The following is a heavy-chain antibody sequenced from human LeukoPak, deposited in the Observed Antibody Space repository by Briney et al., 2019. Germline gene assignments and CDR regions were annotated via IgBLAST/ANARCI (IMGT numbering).Heavy chain of an antibody. V-gene: IGHV3-30-3*01. CDR2: IPYDGSNK. Sequence: GGSLRLSCAASGFTFSSYGMHWVRQAPGKGLEWVAVIPYDGSNKYYADSVKGRFTISRDNSKNTLYLQMNSLRVEDAAVFYCARDPQWLVSFDYWGQGTLVTVSS. D-gene: IGHD6-19*01. J-gene: IGHJ4*02. CDR1: GFTFSSYG. CDR3: ARDPQWLVSFDY.